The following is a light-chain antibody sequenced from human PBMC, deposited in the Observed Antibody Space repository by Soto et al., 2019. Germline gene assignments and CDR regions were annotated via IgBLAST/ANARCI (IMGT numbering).Light chain of an antibody. J-gene: IGKJ1*01. CDR2: KAS. Sequence: DIQMTQSPSTLSASVGDTVTITCRASQSISSWLAWYQQKPGKAPKVLIYKASSLESGVPSRFSGSGSGTEFTLTNSSLQPDDSATYYCQQYQSLWTFGQGTKVEIK. CDR3: QQYQSLWT. V-gene: IGKV1-5*03. CDR1: QSISSW.